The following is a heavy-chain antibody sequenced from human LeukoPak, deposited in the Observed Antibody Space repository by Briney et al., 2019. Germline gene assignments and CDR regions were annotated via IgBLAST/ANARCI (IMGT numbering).Heavy chain of an antibody. CDR1: GYTFTSYG. J-gene: IGHJ5*02. V-gene: IGHV1-18*01. CDR3: ARGEYYYDSSGYYGFDP. CDR2: ISAYNGNT. Sequence: ASVKVSCKASGYTFTSYGISWVRQAPGQGLEWMGWISAYNGNTNYAQKLQGRVTMTPDTSTSTAYMELRSLRSDDTAVYYCARGEYYYDSSGYYGFDPWGQGTLVTVSS. D-gene: IGHD3-22*01.